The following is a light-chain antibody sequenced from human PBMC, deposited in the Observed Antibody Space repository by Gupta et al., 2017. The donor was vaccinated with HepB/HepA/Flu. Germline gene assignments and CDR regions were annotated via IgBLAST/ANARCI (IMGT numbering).Light chain of an antibody. CDR2: DAS. Sequence: EIVLTQSPATLSLSPGERATLSCRASQSVSSYLARYQQKPGQAPRLLIYDASNRAKGIPARFSGSGCGTDFTLTISSREPEDFAVYYCQQHSYWPHFTFGPGTKVDIK. CDR3: QQHSYWPHFT. CDR1: QSVSSY. V-gene: IGKV3-11*01. J-gene: IGKJ3*01.